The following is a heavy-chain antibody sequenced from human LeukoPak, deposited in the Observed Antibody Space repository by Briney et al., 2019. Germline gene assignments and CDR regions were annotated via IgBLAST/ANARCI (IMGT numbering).Heavy chain of an antibody. V-gene: IGHV3-13*01. J-gene: IGHJ6*02. Sequence: GGSLRLSCAASGFTFSSFDMHWVRHATGKGLEWVSAITAGATYYSGSVKDRFTISRENAKSSLYLQMNSLRAGDTAVYYCARDHPYYGIDVWGQGTTVSVSS. CDR1: GFTFSSFD. CDR2: ITAGAT. CDR3: ARDHPYYGIDV.